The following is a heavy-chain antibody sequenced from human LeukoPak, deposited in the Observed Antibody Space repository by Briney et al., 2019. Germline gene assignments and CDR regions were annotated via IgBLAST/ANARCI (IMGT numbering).Heavy chain of an antibody. V-gene: IGHV4-59*01. Sequence: SETLSVTCTVSGGSISGYCWSWMRRPPEKGLEWIGYIYYSGITNYNPFLKTRVTMSVDTSKNQFSLKLSSVTAADTAVYYCARVRNHYDTSGYYALDYWGQGTLVTVSS. D-gene: IGHD3-22*01. CDR2: IYYSGIT. CDR1: GGSISGYC. J-gene: IGHJ4*02. CDR3: ARVRNHYDTSGYYALDY.